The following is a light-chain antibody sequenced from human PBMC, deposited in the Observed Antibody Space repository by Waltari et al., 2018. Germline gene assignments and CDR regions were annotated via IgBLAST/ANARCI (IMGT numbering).Light chain of an antibody. Sequence: QAALTQPPSVSGSPGQSVTISSTGTSSDIAGYTYVSWYQQHPGKAPKLMIYDVSKRPSGVSDRFSGSKSGNAASLTISGLQAEDEADYYCSSYAGSNTFLFGGGTRLTVL. V-gene: IGLV2-11*01. CDR1: SSDIAGYTY. CDR2: DVS. J-gene: IGLJ2*01. CDR3: SSYAGSNTFL.